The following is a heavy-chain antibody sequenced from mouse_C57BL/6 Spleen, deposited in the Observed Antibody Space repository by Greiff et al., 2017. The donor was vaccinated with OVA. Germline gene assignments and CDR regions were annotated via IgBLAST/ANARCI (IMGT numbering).Heavy chain of an antibody. Sequence: VQLQQSVAELVRPGASVKLSCTASGFNIKNTYMHWVKQRPEQGLEWIGRSDPANGNTKYAPKFQGKATITADTSTNTAYLQLSSLTYEDNAIYYRARRGYDGGRYYDCWGQGTTLTVSS. D-gene: IGHD2-2*01. J-gene: IGHJ2*01. CDR3: ARRGYDGGRYYDC. CDR2: SDPANGNT. CDR1: GFNIKNTY. V-gene: IGHV14-3*01.